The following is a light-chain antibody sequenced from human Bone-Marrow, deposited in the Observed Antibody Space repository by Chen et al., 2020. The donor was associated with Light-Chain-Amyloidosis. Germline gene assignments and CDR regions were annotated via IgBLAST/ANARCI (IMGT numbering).Light chain of an antibody. CDR2: TAS. J-gene: IGKJ4*01. V-gene: IGKV1-9*01. CDR3: QQLSSYPLT. Sequence: DIQLTQSPSFLSASVGDRVAITCRASQGISSYLAWYQQKPGIAPKLLIYTASTLQSGVPSRFSGSGSGTEFTLTISSLQPEDFATYYCQQLSSYPLTFGGGTKVEIK. CDR1: QGISSY.